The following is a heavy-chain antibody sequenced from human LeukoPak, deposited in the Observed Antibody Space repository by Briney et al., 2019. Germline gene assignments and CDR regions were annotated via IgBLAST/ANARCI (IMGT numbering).Heavy chain of an antibody. CDR2: ISYDGSNK. CDR3: AREQLWFGFRGAFDI. J-gene: IGHJ3*02. CDR1: GFTFSSYA. Sequence: GGSLRLSCAASGFTFSSYAMHWVRQPPGEGLEWLAVISYDGSNKYYADSVKGRFTISRDNSKNTLYLQMNSLRAEDTAVYYCAREQLWFGFRGAFDIWGQGTMVTVSS. V-gene: IGHV3-30*04. D-gene: IGHD3-10*01.